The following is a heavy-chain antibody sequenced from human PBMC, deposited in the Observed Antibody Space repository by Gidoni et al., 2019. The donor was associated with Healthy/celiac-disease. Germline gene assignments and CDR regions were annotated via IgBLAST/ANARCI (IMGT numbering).Heavy chain of an antibody. CDR3: ARSVEMATSYYYGMDV. CDR1: GFTFSDYY. V-gene: IGHV3-11*05. Sequence: QVQLVESGGGLVKPGGSLRLSCAASGFTFSDYYRSWIRQAPGKGLEWVSYISSSSSYTNYADSVKGRFTISRDNAKNSLYLQMNSLRAEDTAVYYCARSVEMATSYYYGMDVWGQGTTVTVSS. D-gene: IGHD5-12*01. J-gene: IGHJ6*02. CDR2: ISSSSSYT.